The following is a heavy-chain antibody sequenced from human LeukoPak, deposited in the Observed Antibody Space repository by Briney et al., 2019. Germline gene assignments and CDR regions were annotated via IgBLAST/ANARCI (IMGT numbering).Heavy chain of an antibody. CDR2: IIPIFGTA. D-gene: IGHD6-6*01. V-gene: IGHV1-69*05. CDR1: GGTFSSYA. CDR3: ARARPRYSSSWGFDY. Sequence: ASVKVSCKASGGTFSSYAISWVRQAPGQGLEWMGGIIPIFGTANYAQKFQGRVTITTDESTSTAYVELSSLRSEDTAVYYCARARPRYSSSWGFDYWGQGTLVTVSS. J-gene: IGHJ4*02.